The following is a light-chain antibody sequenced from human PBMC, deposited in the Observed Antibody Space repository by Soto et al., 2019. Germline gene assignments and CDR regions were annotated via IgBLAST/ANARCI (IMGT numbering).Light chain of an antibody. Sequence: EIVLTQSPGTLSLSPGERATLSCRASQSVSSSYLAWYQQKPGQAPRLLIYGASSRATGIPDRFSGSGSGKDFTLTISKLEPEDLAVYYCQRYGSPPGTFAQGTKVKIK. CDR1: QSVSSSY. V-gene: IGKV3-20*01. J-gene: IGKJ1*01. CDR2: GAS. CDR3: QRYGSPPGT.